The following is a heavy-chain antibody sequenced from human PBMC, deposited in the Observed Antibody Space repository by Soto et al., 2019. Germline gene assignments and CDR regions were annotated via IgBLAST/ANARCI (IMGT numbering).Heavy chain of an antibody. Sequence: EVQLVESGGGLVQPGGSLRLSCTASGFTFSDSWMTWVRQAPGKGLEWVARIKPDESEKKYADSVKGRFSISRDNAKNSMYLPMDSLRGEDTAVYYCVRGGSNYASWGQGTLGTVSS. J-gene: IGHJ5*02. CDR2: IKPDESEK. V-gene: IGHV3-7*01. CDR1: GFTFSDSW. CDR3: VRGGSNYAS. D-gene: IGHD4-4*01.